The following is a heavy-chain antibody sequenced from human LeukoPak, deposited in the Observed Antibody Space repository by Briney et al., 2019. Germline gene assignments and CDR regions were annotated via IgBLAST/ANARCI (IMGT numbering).Heavy chain of an antibody. Sequence: SETLSLTCTVSGCSISSYDWSWIRQPAGKGLEWIGRIYTSGSTNYNPSLKSRVTMSVDTSKNQFSLKLSSVTAADTAVYYCARDRDFGYYYYYMDVWGKGTTVTVSS. CDR2: IYTSGST. CDR1: GCSISSYD. V-gene: IGHV4-4*07. CDR3: ARDRDFGYYYYYMDV. J-gene: IGHJ6*03. D-gene: IGHD3-10*01.